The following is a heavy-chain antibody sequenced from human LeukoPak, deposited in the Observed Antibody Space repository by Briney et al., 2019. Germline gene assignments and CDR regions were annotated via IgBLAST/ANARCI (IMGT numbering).Heavy chain of an antibody. CDR2: IFYTGFT. CDR3: ARDAYGGTSWGWFAP. V-gene: IGHV4-59*01. CDR1: DGSISDSY. Sequence: SETLSLTCTVSDGSISDSYWSWIRQSPGKGLEWIGYIFYTGFTHYNPSLESRVTISVDTSKKQFSLRLNSVTAADTAIYYCARDAYGGTSWGWFAPWGQGTLVTVSS. D-gene: IGHD4-23*01. J-gene: IGHJ5*02.